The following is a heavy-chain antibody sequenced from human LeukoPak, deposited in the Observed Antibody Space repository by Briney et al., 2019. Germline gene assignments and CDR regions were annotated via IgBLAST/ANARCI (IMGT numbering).Heavy chain of an antibody. CDR2: INAGNGNT. Sequence: ASVKVSCKASGYTFTSYAMHWVRQAPGQRLEWMGWINAGNGNTKYSQKFQGRVTITRDTSASIAYMELSSLRSEDTAVYYCARGVVGSSSWQFDYWGQGTLVTVSS. D-gene: IGHD6-13*01. CDR1: GYTFTSYA. V-gene: IGHV1-3*01. CDR3: ARGVVGSSSWQFDY. J-gene: IGHJ4*02.